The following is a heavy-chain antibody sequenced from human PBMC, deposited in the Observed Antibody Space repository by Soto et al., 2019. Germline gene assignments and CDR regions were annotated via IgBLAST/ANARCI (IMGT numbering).Heavy chain of an antibody. V-gene: IGHV6-1*01. CDR3: AKGDNLGPKTGYAFDP. Sequence: SQTLSLTCAISGDSVSSNTASWNWIRQSPSRGLEWLGRTYFRSKWYNDYAVSVKSRIIINPDTSNDQFSLQLNSVTPEDTAVYFCAKGDNLGPKTGYAFDPWGQGIMVTVSS. CDR2: TYFRSKWYN. D-gene: IGHD5-12*01. CDR1: GDSVSSNTAS. J-gene: IGHJ5*02.